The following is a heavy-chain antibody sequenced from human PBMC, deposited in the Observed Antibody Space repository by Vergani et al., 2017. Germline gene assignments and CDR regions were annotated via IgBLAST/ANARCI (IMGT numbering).Heavy chain of an antibody. CDR3: ARTRYCTNCVCYRDLDY. V-gene: IGHV1-69*01. CDR2: IIPIFGTA. D-gene: IGHD2-8*01. Sequence: QVQLVQSGAEVKKPGSSVKVSCKASGGTFSSYAISWVRQAPGQGLEWMGGIIPIFGTANYAQKFQGRVTIPADESTSTAYMELSSLRSEDTAVYYCARTRYCTNCVCYRDLDYWGQGTLVTVSS. CDR1: GGTFSSYA. J-gene: IGHJ4*02.